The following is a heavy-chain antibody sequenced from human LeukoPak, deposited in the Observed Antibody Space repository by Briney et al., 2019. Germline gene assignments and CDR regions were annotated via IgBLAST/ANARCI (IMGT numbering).Heavy chain of an antibody. V-gene: IGHV3-49*04. J-gene: IGHJ4*02. CDR1: GFPFGDYA. D-gene: IGHD6-13*01. CDR3: AREPGYFIDY. Sequence: GGSLRLSCTASGFPFGDYAVSWVRQAPGKGLEWVGFIRSKAYGVTTEYAASVKGRFTISRDDSKSIAYLQMSSLKTEDTAVYYCAREPGYFIDYWGQGTLVTVSS. CDR2: IRSKAYGVTT.